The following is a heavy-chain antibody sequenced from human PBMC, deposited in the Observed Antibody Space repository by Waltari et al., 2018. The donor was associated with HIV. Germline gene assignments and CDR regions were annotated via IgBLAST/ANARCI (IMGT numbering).Heavy chain of an antibody. D-gene: IGHD6-13*01. Sequence: SCKASGYTFTSYAMHWVRQAPGQRLEWMGWINAGNGNTKYSQKFQGRVTITRDTSASTAYMELSSLRSEDTAVYYCARDARARQLVKGENWFDPWGQGTLVTVSS. J-gene: IGHJ5*02. CDR2: INAGNGNT. CDR1: GYTFTSYA. V-gene: IGHV1-3*01. CDR3: ARDARARQLVKGENWFDP.